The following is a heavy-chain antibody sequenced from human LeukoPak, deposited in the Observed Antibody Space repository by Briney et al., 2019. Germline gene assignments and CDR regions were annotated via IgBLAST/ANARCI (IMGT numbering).Heavy chain of an antibody. V-gene: IGHV4-39*01. Sequence: PSETLSLTCTVSDDSISSSSFYWGWIRQPPGKGLEWIGSIYYNGNTYYNPSLRSRVTISVDTSKNQFSLRLSSVTAADTAMYYCARHQATYYSGSGSFYFDYWGQGTLVTVSS. D-gene: IGHD3-10*01. CDR3: ARHQATYYSGSGSFYFDY. CDR1: DDSISSSSFY. CDR2: IYYNGNT. J-gene: IGHJ4*02.